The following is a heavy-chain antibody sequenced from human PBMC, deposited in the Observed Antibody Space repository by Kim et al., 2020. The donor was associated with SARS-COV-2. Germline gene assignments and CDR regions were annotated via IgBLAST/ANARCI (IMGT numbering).Heavy chain of an antibody. CDR1: GGTFSSYA. D-gene: IGHD3-22*01. CDR3: AQVSYYYDSSAYYSDLDAFDI. CDR2: IIPIFGTA. Sequence: SVKVSCKASGGTFSSYAISWVRQAPGQGLEWMGGIIPIFGTANYAQKFQGRVTITADESTSTAYMELSSLRSEDTAVYYCAQVSYYYDSSAYYSDLDAFDIWGQGTMVTVSS. V-gene: IGHV1-69*13. J-gene: IGHJ3*02.